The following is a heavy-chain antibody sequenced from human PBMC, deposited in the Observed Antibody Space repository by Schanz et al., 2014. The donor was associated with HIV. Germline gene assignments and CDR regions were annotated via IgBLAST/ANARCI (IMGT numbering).Heavy chain of an antibody. CDR2: IKQDGSEK. D-gene: IGHD4-4*01. CDR1: GFTFSRYW. V-gene: IGHV3-7*01. CDR3: ARVEGPPTFYYYYYGSDV. Sequence: EVQLVESGGGLVQPGGSLRLSCAASGFTFSRYWMNWVRQAPGKGLEWVANIKQDGSEKHYADSVKGRFTISRDNSKNTLFLQMNSLRAEDTAVYYCARVEGPPTFYYYYYGSDVWGQGTAVTVSS. J-gene: IGHJ6*02.